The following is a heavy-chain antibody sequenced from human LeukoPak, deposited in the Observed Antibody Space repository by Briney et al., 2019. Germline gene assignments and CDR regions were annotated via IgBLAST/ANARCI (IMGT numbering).Heavy chain of an antibody. J-gene: IGHJ4*02. CDR3: AKGPRAVEHSTQYFAY. CDR1: GFTFSAFG. Sequence: GGSLRLSCAASGFTFSAFGLSWVRQAPGKGLEWVSSITGSGGSTYYADSVKGRLTISRDSSKNTLYLQMKSLRAEDTAVYYCAKGPRAVEHSTQYFAYWGQGTLVTVSS. D-gene: IGHD1/OR15-1a*01. CDR2: ITGSGGST. V-gene: IGHV3-23*01.